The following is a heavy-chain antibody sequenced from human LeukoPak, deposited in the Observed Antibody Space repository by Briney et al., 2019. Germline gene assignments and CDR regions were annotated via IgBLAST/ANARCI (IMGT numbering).Heavy chain of an antibody. CDR3: ARDPQGVPTISPEDYYYMDV. Sequence: GASVKVSCKASGYTFITYDINWVRQASGQGLEWMGWMNPNSGNTGYAQKFQGRVTMTRNTSISTAYMELSSLRSEDTAVYYCARDPQGVPTISPEDYYYMDVWGKGTTVTISS. CDR1: GYTFITYD. J-gene: IGHJ6*03. V-gene: IGHV1-8*01. CDR2: MNPNSGNT. D-gene: IGHD5-12*01.